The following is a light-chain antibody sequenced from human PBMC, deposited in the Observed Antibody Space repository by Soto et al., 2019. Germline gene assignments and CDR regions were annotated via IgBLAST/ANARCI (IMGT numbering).Light chain of an antibody. CDR2: GAS. J-gene: IGKJ2*01. V-gene: IGKV3-20*01. Sequence: EIVLKQSPGTLPLSPGERATLSCRASQSVSSNYLVWYQQKPGQAPRPLIYGASSRATGIPDRFSGSGSGTDFTLTISRLEPEDFAVYYCLQYANSPFTFGQGTKLEIK. CDR3: LQYANSPFT. CDR1: QSVSSNY.